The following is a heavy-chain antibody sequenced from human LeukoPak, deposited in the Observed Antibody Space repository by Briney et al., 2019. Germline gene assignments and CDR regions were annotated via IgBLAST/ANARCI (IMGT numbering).Heavy chain of an antibody. CDR2: IIPIFGTA. Sequence: ASVKVSCKASGGTFSSYAISWVRQAPGQGLEWMGGIIPIFGTANYAQKFQGRVTMTRNTSISTAYMELSSLRSEDTAVYYCARGTIYCSSTSCYPVDAFDIWGQGTMVTVSS. V-gene: IGHV1-69*05. D-gene: IGHD2-2*01. CDR1: GGTFSSYA. CDR3: ARGTIYCSSTSCYPVDAFDI. J-gene: IGHJ3*02.